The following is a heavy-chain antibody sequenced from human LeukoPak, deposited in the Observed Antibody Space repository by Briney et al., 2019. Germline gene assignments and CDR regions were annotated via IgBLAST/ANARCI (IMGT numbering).Heavy chain of an antibody. Sequence: GGSLRLSCAASGFTFSNAWMSWVRQTPGKGLEWVGRIKSKTDGGTTDYAAPVKGRFTISGDDSKNTLHLQMNSLKTEDTAVYYCTTIAAAGFLDYWGQGTLVTVSS. CDR3: TTIAAAGFLDY. D-gene: IGHD6-13*01. V-gene: IGHV3-15*01. CDR2: IKSKTDGGTT. J-gene: IGHJ4*02. CDR1: GFTFSNAW.